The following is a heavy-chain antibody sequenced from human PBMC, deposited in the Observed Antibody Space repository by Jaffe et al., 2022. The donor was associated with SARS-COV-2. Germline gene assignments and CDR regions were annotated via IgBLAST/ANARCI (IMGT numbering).Heavy chain of an antibody. CDR2: IKQDGSEK. CDR1: GFTFSSYW. V-gene: IGHV3-7*01. D-gene: IGHD1-1*01. Sequence: EVQLVESGGGLVQPGGSLRLSCAASGFTFSSYWMSWVRQAPGKGLEWVANIKQDGSEKYYVDSVKGRFTISRDNAKNSLYLQMNSLRAEDTAVYYCAREDNGGYYYYYYYMDVWGKGTTVTVSS. CDR3: AREDNGGYYYYYYYMDV. J-gene: IGHJ6*03.